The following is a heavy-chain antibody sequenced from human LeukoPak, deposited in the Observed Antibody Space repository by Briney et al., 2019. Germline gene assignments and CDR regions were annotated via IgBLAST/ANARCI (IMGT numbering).Heavy chain of an antibody. CDR3: AKDGYDFWSAYQIDL. J-gene: IGHJ5*02. CDR1: GFTFSNYA. Sequence: VGSLRRSCEAPGFTFSNYAMTWFRQAPGKGLESVSAISGSDGSTYYSDSVTGRFTISRDNSKNTLYLQMTSLRTDDTAVYYCAKDGYDFWSAYQIDLWGQGTLVTVSS. V-gene: IGHV3-23*01. D-gene: IGHD3-3*01. CDR2: ISGSDGST.